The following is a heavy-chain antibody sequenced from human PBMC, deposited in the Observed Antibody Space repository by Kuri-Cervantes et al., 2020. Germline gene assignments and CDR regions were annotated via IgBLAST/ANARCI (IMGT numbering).Heavy chain of an antibody. D-gene: IGHD1-26*01. V-gene: IGHV1-2*02. CDR3: ARGKKSGSLIRTLGY. CDR1: GYTFTSYD. Sequence: ASVKVSCKASGYTFTSYDINWVRQATGQGLEWMGWINPNSGGTNYAQKFQGRVTMTRDTSISTAYMELSSLRSEDTAVYYCARGKKSGSLIRTLGYWGQGTLVTVSS. J-gene: IGHJ4*02. CDR2: INPNSGGT.